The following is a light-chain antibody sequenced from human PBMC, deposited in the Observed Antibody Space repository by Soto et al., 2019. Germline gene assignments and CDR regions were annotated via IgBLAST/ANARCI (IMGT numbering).Light chain of an antibody. J-gene: IGKJ1*01. CDR2: GAS. CDR1: QSVSSSY. CDR3: QQYGSATWT. Sequence: EIVLTHSPGTLSLSPGERATLSCRASQSVSSSYLARYQQKPGQAPRLLIYGASSRATGIPDRFSGSGSGAGFRLKISRLEPEDLAVYYCQQYGSATWTFGQGKKV. V-gene: IGKV3-20*01.